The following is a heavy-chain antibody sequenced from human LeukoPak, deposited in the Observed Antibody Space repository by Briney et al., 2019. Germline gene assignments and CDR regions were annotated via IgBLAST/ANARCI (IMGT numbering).Heavy chain of an antibody. CDR3: ARELGEGSSWYALDY. V-gene: IGHV5-51*01. J-gene: IGHJ4*02. CDR1: GSSFTSYW. Sequence: GASLQISCKGSGSSFTSYWIGWVRQLPGKGLEWMGIIYPGDSDTRYSPSFQGQVTISADKSISTAYLQWSSLKASDTAMYYCARELGEGSSWYALDYWGQGTLVTVSS. D-gene: IGHD6-13*01. CDR2: IYPGDSDT.